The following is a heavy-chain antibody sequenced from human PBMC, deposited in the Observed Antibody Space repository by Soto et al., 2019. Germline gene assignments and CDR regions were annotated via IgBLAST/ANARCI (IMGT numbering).Heavy chain of an antibody. V-gene: IGHV1-69*13. CDR2: IIPIFGTA. CDR1: GGTFSSYA. D-gene: IGHD6-13*01. Sequence: ASVKVSCKASGGTFSSYAISWVRQAPGQGLEWMGGIIPIFGTANYAQKFQGRVTITADESTSTAYMELSSLRSEDTAVYYCAGGSSSRGGQRWVMDVWGQGTTVTVSS. J-gene: IGHJ6*02. CDR3: AGGSSSRGGQRWVMDV.